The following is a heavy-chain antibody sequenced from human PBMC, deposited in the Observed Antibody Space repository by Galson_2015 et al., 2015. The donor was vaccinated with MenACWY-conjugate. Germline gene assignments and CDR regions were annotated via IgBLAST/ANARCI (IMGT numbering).Heavy chain of an antibody. CDR1: GFAFSNYG. Sequence: SLRLSCAASGFAFSNYGMAWVRQAPGKGLEWVSALSQTTTTYYSASVKGRFTISRDNSMNTLYLQMNSLRVEDTAVYYCARDGFCSGGTCYFYDYWGQGILVTVSA. CDR3: ARDGFCSGGTCYFYDY. J-gene: IGHJ4*02. CDR2: LSQTTTT. V-gene: IGHV3-23*01. D-gene: IGHD2-15*01.